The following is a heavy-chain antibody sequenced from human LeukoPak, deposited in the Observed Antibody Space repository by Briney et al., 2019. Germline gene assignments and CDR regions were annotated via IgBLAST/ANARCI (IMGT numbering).Heavy chain of an antibody. CDR3: ASHGGSSGWTPFDY. CDR1: GASISIGCYY. CDR2: IYYSGST. J-gene: IGHJ4*02. D-gene: IGHD6-19*01. Sequence: SQTLSLTCTVSGASISIGCYYWSWIRQHPGKGLQWIGYIYYSGSTNYNPSLNSRVTISVDTSKNQFTLKLRSVTAAATAVYYCASHGGSSGWTPFDYWGQGTLVTVSS. V-gene: IGHV4-31*03.